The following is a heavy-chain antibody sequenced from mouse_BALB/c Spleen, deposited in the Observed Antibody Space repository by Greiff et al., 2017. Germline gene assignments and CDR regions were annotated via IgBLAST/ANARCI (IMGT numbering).Heavy chain of an antibody. CDR2: ISSDSSTI. V-gene: IGHV5-17*02. CDR1: GFTFSSFG. J-gene: IGHJ4*01. D-gene: IGHD2-2*01. Sequence: EVHLVESGGGLVQPGGSRKLSCAASGFTFSSFGMHWVRQAPEKGLEWVAYISSDSSTIYYADTVKGRFTISRDNPKNTLFLQMTSLRSEDTAMYYCARGGYGYYYAMDYWGQGTSVTVSS. CDR3: ARGGYGYYYAMDY.